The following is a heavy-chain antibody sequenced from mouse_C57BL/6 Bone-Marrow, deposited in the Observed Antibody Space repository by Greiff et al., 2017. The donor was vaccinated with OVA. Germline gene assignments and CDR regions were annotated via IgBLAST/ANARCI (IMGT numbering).Heavy chain of an antibody. CDR3: ARSGYSGSIDD. CDR2: IYPRSGNT. Sequence: VQLQQSGAELVRPGASVKLSCKASGYTFTSYGISWVKQRTGQGLEWIGEIYPRSGNTYYNEKFKGKATLTADKSSSTAYMELRSLTSEDSAVYFCARSGYSGSIDDWGQGTTLTVSS. J-gene: IGHJ2*01. D-gene: IGHD1-1*01. V-gene: IGHV1-81*01. CDR1: GYTFTSYG.